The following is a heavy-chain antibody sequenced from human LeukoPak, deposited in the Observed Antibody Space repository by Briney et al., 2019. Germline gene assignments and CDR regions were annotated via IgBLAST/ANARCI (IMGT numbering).Heavy chain of an antibody. CDR3: ARDPRVVAATPDFDY. CDR1: GFTFSSFG. J-gene: IGHJ4*02. Sequence: GGTLRLSCAASGFTFSSFGMSWVRQAPGKGLEWVSAISSTGGTAYYADSVKGRFTISRDNAKNSLYLQMNGLRAEDTAVYYCARDPRVVAATPDFDYWGQGTLVTVSS. V-gene: IGHV3-23*01. D-gene: IGHD2-15*01. CDR2: ISSTGGTA.